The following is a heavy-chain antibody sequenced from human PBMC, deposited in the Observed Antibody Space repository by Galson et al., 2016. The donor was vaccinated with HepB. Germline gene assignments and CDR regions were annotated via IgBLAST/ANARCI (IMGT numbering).Heavy chain of an antibody. J-gene: IGHJ6*02. V-gene: IGHV4-39*01. CDR2: IYDSGNT. Sequence: ETLSLTCTVSGGSISTSGYYWTWIRQHPGKRLEWIGSIYDSGNTYYNPSLNSRVTISVDASKNQFSLKLNSVTTADSAVYYCARRYNGYDWGLYGMDVWGQGTTVTVSS. D-gene: IGHD5-12*01. CDR3: ARRYNGYDWGLYGMDV. CDR1: GGSISTSGYY.